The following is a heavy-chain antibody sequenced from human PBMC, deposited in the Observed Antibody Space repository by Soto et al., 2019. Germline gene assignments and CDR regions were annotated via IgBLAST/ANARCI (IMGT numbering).Heavy chain of an antibody. CDR3: AKARPRRTSGYVFGY. V-gene: IGHV3-23*01. Sequence: EVQLLESGGKLVQPGGSLTLSCAASGFTFSTYAMAWVRQAPGKGLEWVSGVSASGLNTDYADPVKGRFYISRDNSKNAVSLHTNSLRAEDTALYYCAKARPRRTSGYVFGYWGQGTPVTVSS. CDR2: VSASGLNT. J-gene: IGHJ4*02. D-gene: IGHD2-15*01. CDR1: GFTFSTYA.